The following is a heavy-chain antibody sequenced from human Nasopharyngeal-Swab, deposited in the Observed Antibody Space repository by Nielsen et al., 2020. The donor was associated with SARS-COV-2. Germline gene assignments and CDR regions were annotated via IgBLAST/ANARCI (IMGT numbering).Heavy chain of an antibody. V-gene: IGHV4-59*01. CDR1: GGSISSYY. D-gene: IGHD6-13*01. Sequence: SETLSLTCTVSGGSISSYYWSWIRQPPGKGLEWIGYIYYSGSTNYNPSLKSRVTISVDTSKNQFSLKLSSVTAADTAVYYCARAYSSSWYPGYYYYGMDVWGQGTTVTV. J-gene: IGHJ6*02. CDR3: ARAYSSSWYPGYYYYGMDV. CDR2: IYYSGST.